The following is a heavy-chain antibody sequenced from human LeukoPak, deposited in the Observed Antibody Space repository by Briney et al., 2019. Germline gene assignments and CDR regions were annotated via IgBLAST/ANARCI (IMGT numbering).Heavy chain of an antibody. CDR2: IYSGGST. J-gene: IGHJ6*03. V-gene: IGHV3-66*01. CDR1: GFTVSSNY. D-gene: IGHD3-10*01. Sequence: GGSLRLSCAASGFTVSSNYMSWVRQAPGKGLEWVSVIYSGGSTYCADSVKGRFTISRDNSKNTLYLQMNSLRAEDTAVYYCARDYYGSGSYYYYYMDVWGKGTTVTISS. CDR3: ARDYYGSGSYYYYYMDV.